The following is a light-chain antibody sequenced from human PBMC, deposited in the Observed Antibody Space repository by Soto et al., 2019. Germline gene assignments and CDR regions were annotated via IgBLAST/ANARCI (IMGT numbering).Light chain of an antibody. CDR3: QQYNNWPGT. Sequence: EIVMTQSPATLSVSPGERATLSCRASQSVSSNLAWYQQKPDQAPRLLIYGASIRATGIPARFSGSGSGTEFTLTISSLQSEDFAVYYCQQYNNWPGTFGQGTKVDIK. J-gene: IGKJ1*01. V-gene: IGKV3D-15*01. CDR1: QSVSSN. CDR2: GAS.